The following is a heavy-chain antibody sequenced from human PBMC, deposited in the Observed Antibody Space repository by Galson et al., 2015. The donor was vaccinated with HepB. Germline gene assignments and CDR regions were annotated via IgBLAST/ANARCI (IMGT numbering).Heavy chain of an antibody. J-gene: IGHJ3*02. D-gene: IGHD6-13*01. CDR1: GFTFSSYS. CDR3: VSQQLVQGRGAFDI. V-gene: IGHV3-21*01. Sequence: SLRLSCAASGFTFSSYSMNWVRQAPGKGLEWVSSISSSSSYIYYADSVKGRFTISRDNAKNSLYLQMNSLRAEDTAVYYCVSQQLVQGRGAFDIWGQGTMVTVSS. CDR2: ISSSSSYI.